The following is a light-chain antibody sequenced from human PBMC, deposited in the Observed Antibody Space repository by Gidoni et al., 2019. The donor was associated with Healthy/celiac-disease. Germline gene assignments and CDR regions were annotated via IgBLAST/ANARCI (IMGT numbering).Light chain of an antibody. J-gene: IGLJ1*01. CDR2: DDS. CDR3: QVWDSSSDHYV. CDR1: NIGSKS. Sequence: SYVLPQPPSVSVAPGQTARITRGGNNIGSKSGHWYQQKPGQAPVLVVYDDSDRPSGIPERFSGSNSGNTATLTISRVEAGDEADYYCQVWDSSSDHYVFGTGTKVTVL. V-gene: IGLV3-21*02.